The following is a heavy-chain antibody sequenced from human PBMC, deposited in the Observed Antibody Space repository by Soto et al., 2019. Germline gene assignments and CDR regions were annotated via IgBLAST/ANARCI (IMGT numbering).Heavy chain of an antibody. D-gene: IGHD2-15*01. CDR3: ARSSKIDY. V-gene: IGHV3-21*01. CDR1: GFTFSSYS. CDR2: ISSSSSYV. Sequence: EVQLVESGGGLVKPGGSLRLSCAASGFTFSSYSMNWVRQAPGKGLEWVSSISSSSSYVYDAYSVKRRFTISRDNAKNSLYLQMNSLRAEDTAVYYCARSSKIDYWGQGTLVTVSS. J-gene: IGHJ4*02.